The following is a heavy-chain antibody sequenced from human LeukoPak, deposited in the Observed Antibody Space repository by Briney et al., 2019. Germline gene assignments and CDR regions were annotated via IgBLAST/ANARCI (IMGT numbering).Heavy chain of an antibody. Sequence: ASVKVSCKASGYTFTSYDINWVRQATGQGLEWMGWMNPNSGNTGYAQKFQGRVTMTRNTSISTAYMELSSLRSEDTAVYCCARGFAWGLLWFGGAYYFDYWGQGTLVTVSS. CDR2: MNPNSGNT. D-gene: IGHD3-10*01. J-gene: IGHJ4*02. CDR1: GYTFTSYD. V-gene: IGHV1-8*01. CDR3: ARGFAWGLLWFGGAYYFDY.